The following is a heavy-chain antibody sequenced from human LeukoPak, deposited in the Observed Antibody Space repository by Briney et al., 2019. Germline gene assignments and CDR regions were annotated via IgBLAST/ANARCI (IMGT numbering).Heavy chain of an antibody. D-gene: IGHD1-7*01. J-gene: IGHJ3*02. Sequence: GGSLRLSCAASGFTFSSYAMSWVRQAPGKGLEWVSAISGSGGSTYYADSVKGRFTISRDNSKNTLYLQMNSLRAEDTAVYYCAKDSGLTGTNLGAFDIWGQGTMVTVSS. CDR2: ISGSGGST. CDR3: AKDSGLTGTNLGAFDI. V-gene: IGHV3-23*01. CDR1: GFTFSSYA.